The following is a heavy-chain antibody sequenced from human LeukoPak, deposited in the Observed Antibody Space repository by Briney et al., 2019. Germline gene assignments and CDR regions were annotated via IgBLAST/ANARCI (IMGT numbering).Heavy chain of an antibody. D-gene: IGHD3-22*01. Sequence: ASVKVSCTASGYTFTGYDMYWVRQAPGQGLEWMGCINHNSGGTNYAQKFQGRVTMTRDTSIGTAYMELSRLRSDDTAVYYCARTCRYYESSGFDYWGQGTLVTVSS. CDR2: INHNSGGT. CDR3: ARTCRYYESSGFDY. V-gene: IGHV1-2*02. J-gene: IGHJ4*02. CDR1: GYTFTGYD.